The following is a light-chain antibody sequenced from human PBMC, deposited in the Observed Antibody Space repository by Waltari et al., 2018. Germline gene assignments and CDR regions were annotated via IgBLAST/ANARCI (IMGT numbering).Light chain of an antibody. CDR2: DAS. J-gene: IGKJ1*01. CDR1: QSVGRS. V-gene: IGKV3-20*01. Sequence: ELVLTQSPGTLSLSPGDRATLPCRASQSVGRSLAWYQQNPGQAPRLLIYDASSRAAGTPGRFSGSGSGTDFSLAISSLEPEDFAVYFCQHYVSLPVTFGQGTKVEI. CDR3: QHYVSLPVT.